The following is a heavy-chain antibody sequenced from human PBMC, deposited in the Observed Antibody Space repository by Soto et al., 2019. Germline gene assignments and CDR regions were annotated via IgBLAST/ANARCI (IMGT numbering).Heavy chain of an antibody. CDR3: ARGYYDFWRTTYYYYGMDV. Sequence: QVQLQESGPGLVKPSQTLSLTCTVSGGSISSGGYYWSWIRQHPGKGLEWIGYIYYSGSTYYNPSLKSRVTISVDTSKNQFSLKLSSVTAADTAVYYCARGYYDFWRTTYYYYGMDVWGQGTTVTVSS. V-gene: IGHV4-31*03. CDR1: GGSISSGGYY. J-gene: IGHJ6*02. D-gene: IGHD3-3*01. CDR2: IYYSGST.